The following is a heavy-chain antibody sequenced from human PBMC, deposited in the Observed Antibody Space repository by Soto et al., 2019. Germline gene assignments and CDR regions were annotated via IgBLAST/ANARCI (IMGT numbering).Heavy chain of an antibody. CDR1: GFSFSSYS. D-gene: IGHD1-26*01. V-gene: IGHV3-21*01. CDR2: ISSSSSYI. J-gene: IGHJ3*02. CDR3: ARMGATSAXDI. Sequence: GGSLRLSCAASGFSFSSYSMNWVHQAPGKGLEWVSSISSSSSYIYYADSVKGRFTISRDNAKNSLYLQMNSLRAEDTAVYYCARMGATSAXDIWGQGTMVTVSS.